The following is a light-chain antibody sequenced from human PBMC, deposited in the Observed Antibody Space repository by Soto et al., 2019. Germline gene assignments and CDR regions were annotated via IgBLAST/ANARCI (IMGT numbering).Light chain of an antibody. CDR2: GAS. CDR3: QQYGSSRT. Sequence: EIVLTQSPGTLPLSPGERATLSCRASQSVTSSYLAWYQQKPGQAPRLLIYGASNRPTGIPDRFSGSGSGTDFTLTISRLEPEDFAVYYCQQYGSSRTFGLGTKVEIK. CDR1: QSVTSSY. V-gene: IGKV3-20*01. J-gene: IGKJ1*01.